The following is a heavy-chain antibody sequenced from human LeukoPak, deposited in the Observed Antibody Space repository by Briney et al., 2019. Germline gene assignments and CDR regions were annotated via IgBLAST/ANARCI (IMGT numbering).Heavy chain of an antibody. Sequence: SETLSLTCAVYGGSFSGYYWSWIRQPPGKGLEWIGEINHSGSTNYNPSLKSRVTISVDTSKNQFSLKLSSVTAADTAVYYCARDSADYDSSGYYLGDAFDIWGQGTMVTVSS. CDR3: ARDSADYDSSGYYLGDAFDI. CDR1: GGSFSGYY. D-gene: IGHD3-22*01. J-gene: IGHJ3*02. CDR2: INHSGST. V-gene: IGHV4-34*01.